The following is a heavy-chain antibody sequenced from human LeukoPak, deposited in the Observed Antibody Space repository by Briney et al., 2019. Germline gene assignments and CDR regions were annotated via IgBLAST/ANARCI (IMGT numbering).Heavy chain of an antibody. V-gene: IGHV3-23*01. CDR3: ARDRWDIVVVVAAVKFDY. Sequence: GGSLRLSCAASGFTFSSCAMSWVRQAPGKGLEWVSFISGSGGSTYYADSVKGRLTIFRDNSKNTLYLQMHSLRAEDTAVYYCARDRWDIVVVVAAVKFDYWGQGTLVTVSS. D-gene: IGHD2-15*01. CDR2: ISGSGGST. J-gene: IGHJ4*02. CDR1: GFTFSSCA.